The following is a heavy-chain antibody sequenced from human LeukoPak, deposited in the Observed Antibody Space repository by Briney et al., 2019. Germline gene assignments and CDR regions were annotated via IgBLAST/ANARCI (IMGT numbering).Heavy chain of an antibody. Sequence: ASETLSLTCTVSGGSISSGDYYWSWIRQPPGKGLEWIGYIYYSGSTYYNPSLKSRVTISVDTSKNQFSLKLSSVTAADTAVYYCARWFGEKNWFDPWGQGTLVTVSS. V-gene: IGHV4-30-4*08. CDR3: ARWFGEKNWFDP. J-gene: IGHJ5*02. D-gene: IGHD3-10*01. CDR2: IYYSGST. CDR1: GGSISSGDYY.